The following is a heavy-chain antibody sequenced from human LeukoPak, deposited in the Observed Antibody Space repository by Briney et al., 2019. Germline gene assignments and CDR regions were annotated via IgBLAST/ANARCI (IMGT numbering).Heavy chain of an antibody. D-gene: IGHD3-22*01. CDR3: AKVAGNYYDSSGYYYFDY. Sequence: GGSLRLSCAASGFTFSSYGMHWVRQAPGKGLEWVAVISYDGSNKYYADSVKGRFTISRDNSKNTLYLQMNSLRAEDTAVYYCAKVAGNYYDSSGYYYFDYWGQGTLVTVSS. V-gene: IGHV3-30*18. J-gene: IGHJ4*02. CDR1: GFTFSSYG. CDR2: ISYDGSNK.